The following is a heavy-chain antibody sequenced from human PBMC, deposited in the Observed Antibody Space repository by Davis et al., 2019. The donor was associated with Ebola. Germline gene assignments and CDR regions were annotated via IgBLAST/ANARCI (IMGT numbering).Heavy chain of an antibody. J-gene: IGHJ4*02. V-gene: IGHV3-49*04. D-gene: IGHD1-7*01. Sequence: PGGSLRLSCTASGFTFGDYAMSWVRQAPGKGLEWVGFIRSKAYGGTTEYAASVKGRFTISRDDSKSIAYLQMNSLKTEDTAVYYCTGYNWNFPFDYWGQGTLVTVSS. CDR3: TGYNWNFPFDY. CDR2: IRSKAYGGTT. CDR1: GFTFGDYA.